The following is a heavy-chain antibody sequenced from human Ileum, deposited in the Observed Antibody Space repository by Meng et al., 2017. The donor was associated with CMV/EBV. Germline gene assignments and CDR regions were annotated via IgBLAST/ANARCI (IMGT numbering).Heavy chain of an antibody. CDR2: IYPGYSDT. Sequence: GASMMFSCKGSGYSFTSYWIGWVRQMPGKGMEWMGIIYPGYSDTRYSPSFQGQVTISADKSISTAFLQWSSLKASNTPMYCCARQEVAYYYGSGSFYWGQGTLVTVSS. CDR3: ARQEVAYYYGSGSFY. D-gene: IGHD3-10*01. V-gene: IGHV5-51*01. CDR1: GYSFTSYW. J-gene: IGHJ4*01.